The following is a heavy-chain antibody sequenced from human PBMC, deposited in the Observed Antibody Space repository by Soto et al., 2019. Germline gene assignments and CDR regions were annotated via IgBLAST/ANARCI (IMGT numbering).Heavy chain of an antibody. J-gene: IGHJ4*02. CDR3: ANNYDYGDYGGFY. D-gene: IGHD4-17*01. CDR1: GFTFSSYA. Sequence: PGGSLRLSCAASGFTFSSYAMSWVRQAPGKGLEWVSAISGSGGSTYYADSVKGRFTISRDNSKNTPYLQMNSLRAEDTAVYYCANNYDYGDYGGFYWGQGTLVTVSS. CDR2: ISGSGGST. V-gene: IGHV3-23*01.